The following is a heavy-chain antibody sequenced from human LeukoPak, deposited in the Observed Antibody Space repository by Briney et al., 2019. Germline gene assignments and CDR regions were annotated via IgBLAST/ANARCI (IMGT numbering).Heavy chain of an antibody. J-gene: IGHJ4*02. CDR3: ARIAAGSYYFDY. Sequence: SETLTLTCAVYGGSFNGYYWSWIRQPPGKGLEWIGEINHSGSTNYNPSLKSRVTISVDTSKNQFSLKLSSVTAADTAVYYCARIAAGSYYFDYWGQGTLVTVSS. V-gene: IGHV4-34*01. CDR1: GGSFNGYY. CDR2: INHSGST. D-gene: IGHD6-13*01.